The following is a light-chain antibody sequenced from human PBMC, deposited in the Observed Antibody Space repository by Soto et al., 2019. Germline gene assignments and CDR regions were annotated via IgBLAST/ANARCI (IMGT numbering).Light chain of an antibody. Sequence: QSALTQPASVSGSPGQSITISCTGTSSDIGGYDFVSWYQQHPAKAPRLIISEVTNRPSGVSNRFSGSKSGNTASLTISGLQVGDEADYFCSSFTSRDTLVFGGGTK. CDR1: SSDIGGYDF. CDR2: EVT. V-gene: IGLV2-14*01. J-gene: IGLJ3*02. CDR3: SSFTSRDTLV.